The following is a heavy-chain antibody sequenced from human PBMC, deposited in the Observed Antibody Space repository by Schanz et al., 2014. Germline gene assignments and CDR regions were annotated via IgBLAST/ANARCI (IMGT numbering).Heavy chain of an antibody. Sequence: EVQLVESGGGLVKPGGSLRLSCEASEFTFSSYKMNWVRQAPGKGLEWVSSISSSSSYIYYADSVKGRFTISRDNAKNSLYLQMNSLRAEDTAVYYCAREQIMAAAGLVDYWGHGTLVTVSS. CDR1: EFTFSSYK. CDR3: AREQIMAAAGLVDY. CDR2: ISSSSSYI. D-gene: IGHD6-13*01. V-gene: IGHV3-21*04. J-gene: IGHJ4*01.